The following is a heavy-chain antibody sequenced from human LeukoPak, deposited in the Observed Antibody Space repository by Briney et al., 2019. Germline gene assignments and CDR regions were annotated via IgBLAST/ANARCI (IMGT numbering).Heavy chain of an antibody. CDR3: ARDERIVGATGFDY. CDR2: VNPNSGGT. V-gene: IGHV1-2*02. CDR1: GYTFTGYY. Sequence: ASVKVSCKASGYTFTGYYMHWVRQAPGQGLEWMGWVNPNSGGTNYAQKFQGRVTMTRDTSISTAYMELSRLRSDDTAVYYCARDERIVGATGFDYWGQGTLVTVSS. J-gene: IGHJ4*02. D-gene: IGHD1-26*01.